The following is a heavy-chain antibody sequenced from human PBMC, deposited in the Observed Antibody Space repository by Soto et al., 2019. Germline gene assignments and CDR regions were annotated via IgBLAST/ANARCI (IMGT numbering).Heavy chain of an antibody. V-gene: IGHV4-31*03. D-gene: IGHD6-19*01. CDR2: IYYSGST. Sequence: QVQLQESGPGLVKPSQTLSLTCTVSGASISSGGYYWNWIRQHPGKGLEWIGYIYYSGSTYYNPSLKSRVTFPVDTSKNESSLELSSVTAADTAVYYCARDGRGRGIAVAGRFWYFDLWGRGTLVTVSS. CDR3: ARDGRGRGIAVAGRFWYFDL. CDR1: GASISSGGYY. J-gene: IGHJ2*01.